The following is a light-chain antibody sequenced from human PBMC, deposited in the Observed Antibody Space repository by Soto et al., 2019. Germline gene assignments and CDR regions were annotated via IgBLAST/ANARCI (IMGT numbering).Light chain of an antibody. J-gene: IGKJ4*01. CDR3: QQFGSYPLT. Sequence: EFVLTQSPGTLSLSPGERATLSCRASQTVRNNYLAWYQQKPGQAPRLLIYDASSRATGIPHRFRGGGSGTDFTLTISRLEPEEFAVYYCQQFGSYPLTFGGGTKV. V-gene: IGKV3-20*01. CDR2: DAS. CDR1: QTVRNNY.